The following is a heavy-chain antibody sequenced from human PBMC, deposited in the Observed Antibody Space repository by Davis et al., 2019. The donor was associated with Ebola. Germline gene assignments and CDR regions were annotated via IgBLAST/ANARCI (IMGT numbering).Heavy chain of an antibody. CDR3: AKGHQRLLRPQYFDY. CDR2: ISGSGGST. J-gene: IGHJ4*02. V-gene: IGHV3-23*01. CDR1: GFTFSSYA. D-gene: IGHD2-15*01. Sequence: PGGSLRLSCAASGFTFSSYAMSWVRQAPGKGLEWVSAISGSGGSTYYADSVKGRFTISRDNSKNTLYLQMNSLRAEDTAVYYCAKGHQRLLRPQYFDYWGQGTLVTVSS.